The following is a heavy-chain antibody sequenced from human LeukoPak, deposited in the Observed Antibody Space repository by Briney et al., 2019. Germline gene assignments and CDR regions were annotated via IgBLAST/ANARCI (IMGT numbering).Heavy chain of an antibody. Sequence: ASVTVSCTVSGYTLTELSMHWVRQAPGKGLEWMGGFDPEDGETIYAQKFQGRVTMTEDTSTDTAYMELSSLRSEDTAVYYCATGGYNWNDNADYAFDIWGQGTMVTVSS. CDR1: GYTLTELS. CDR3: ATGGYNWNDNADYAFDI. V-gene: IGHV1-24*01. J-gene: IGHJ3*02. CDR2: FDPEDGET. D-gene: IGHD1-20*01.